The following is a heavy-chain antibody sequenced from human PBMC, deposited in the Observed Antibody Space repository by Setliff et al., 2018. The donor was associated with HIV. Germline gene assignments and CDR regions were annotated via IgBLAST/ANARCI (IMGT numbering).Heavy chain of an antibody. D-gene: IGHD3-22*01. CDR3: ARGSGYFSYFDY. Sequence: PSEPLSLTCAVSGGSFSGYYWSWIRQPPGKGLVWIGEINHSGSTNYNPSLKSRVTISVDTSKNQFSLRLSSVTAADTAVYHCARGSGYFSYFDYWGQGTLVTVSS. V-gene: IGHV4-34*01. J-gene: IGHJ4*02. CDR1: GGSFSGYY. CDR2: INHSGST.